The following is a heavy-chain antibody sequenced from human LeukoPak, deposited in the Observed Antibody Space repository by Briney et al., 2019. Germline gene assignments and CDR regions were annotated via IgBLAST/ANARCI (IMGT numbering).Heavy chain of an antibody. D-gene: IGHD4-23*01. CDR1: GGSISSGGYY. CDR3: ARVKSVRWRYFDY. Sequence: PSQTLSLTCTVSGGSISSGGYYWSWIRQHPGKGLEWIGYIYYSGSTYYNPSLKSRVTISVDTSKNQFSLKLSSVTAADTAVYYCARVKSVRWRYFDYWGQGTLVTVSS. CDR2: IYYSGST. J-gene: IGHJ4*02. V-gene: IGHV4-30-4*08.